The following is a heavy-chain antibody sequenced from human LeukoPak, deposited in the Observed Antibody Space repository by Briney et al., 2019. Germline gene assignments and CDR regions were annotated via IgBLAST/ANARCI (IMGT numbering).Heavy chain of an antibody. CDR3: ARNNSNDFDF. CDR1: GYSISGGYY. V-gene: IGHV4-38-2*02. Sequence: SETLSLTCTVSGYSISGGYYWGWIRQPPGKGLEWIGTIFQSVGTYYNPSLKSRVTTSVDTSKNQFSLKLSSVTAADTAVYYCARNNSNDFDFWSQGTLVTVSS. CDR2: IFQSVGT. J-gene: IGHJ4*02. D-gene: IGHD2/OR15-2a*01.